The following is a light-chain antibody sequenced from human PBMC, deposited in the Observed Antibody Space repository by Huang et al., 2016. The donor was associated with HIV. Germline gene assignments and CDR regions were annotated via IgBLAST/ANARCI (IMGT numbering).Light chain of an antibody. CDR1: QSVSNNY. V-gene: IGKV3-20*01. CDR3: QQYGRAPLT. J-gene: IGKJ4*01. Sequence: EIVLTQSPGTLSLSPGERATLSCRASQSVSNNYVTWYRQKPGQAPRLLVYGASSRAPGTPDRFSGSGSGTDFTLTISRLEPEDFAVYYCQQYGRAPLTFGGGTRVEIK. CDR2: GAS.